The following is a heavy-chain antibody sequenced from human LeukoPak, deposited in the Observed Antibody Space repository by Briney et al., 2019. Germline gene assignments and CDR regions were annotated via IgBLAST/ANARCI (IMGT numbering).Heavy chain of an antibody. V-gene: IGHV3-21*01. CDR2: ISSSSSYI. CDR1: GFTFSSYE. CDR3: ARDSSGWYYFDY. J-gene: IGHJ4*02. D-gene: IGHD6-19*01. Sequence: GGSLRLSCAASGFTFSSYEMNWVRQAPGKGLEWVSSISSSSSYIYYADSVKGRFTISRDNAKNSLYLQMNSLRAEDTAVYYCARDSSGWYYFDYWGQGTLVTVSS.